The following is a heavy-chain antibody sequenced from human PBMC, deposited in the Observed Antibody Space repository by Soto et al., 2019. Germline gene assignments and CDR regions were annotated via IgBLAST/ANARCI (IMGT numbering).Heavy chain of an antibody. CDR3: SGCSGGACHQNYGMDV. Sequence: EVHLVESGGGLVKPGGSLRLSCAVSGFTFSTCTMNWFRQAPGKGLKWVSSISPSTSHIYYADSVKGRFTISRDNAKNSLFLQMNSLRAEDTAVYYCSGCSGGACHQNYGMDVWGQGTTVTVSS. CDR2: ISPSTSHI. CDR1: GFTFSTCT. J-gene: IGHJ6*02. D-gene: IGHD2-15*01. V-gene: IGHV3-21*01.